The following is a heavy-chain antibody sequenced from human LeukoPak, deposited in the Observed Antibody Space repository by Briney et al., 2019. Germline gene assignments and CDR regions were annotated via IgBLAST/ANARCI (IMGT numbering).Heavy chain of an antibody. J-gene: IGHJ4*03. CDR2: INPSGGST. V-gene: IGHV1-46*01. Sequence: ASVKVSCKASAYTFTNYYLHWVRQAPVQGLEWMGIINPSGGSTSYAQKFQGRVTMTRDTSTSTVYMELSSLRSEDTAVYYCAREGSSGQLLWGQGSMATVSS. CDR1: AYTFTNYY. CDR3: AREGSSGQLL. D-gene: IGHD3-22*01.